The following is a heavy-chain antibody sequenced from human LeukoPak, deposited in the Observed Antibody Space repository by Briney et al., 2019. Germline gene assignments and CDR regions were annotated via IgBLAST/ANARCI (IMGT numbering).Heavy chain of an antibody. CDR1: GFTFSSYA. D-gene: IGHD2/OR15-2a*01. J-gene: IGHJ4*02. CDR2: IRNDGSDA. V-gene: IGHV3-74*01. Sequence: GGSLRLSCAASGFTFSSYAMSWVRQAPGKGLVWVSRIRNDGSDARYAESVKGRFTISRDNAKNTLYLQMNSLRDEDTAVYYCARDWFHAIDYWGQGILVTVSS. CDR3: ARDWFHAIDY.